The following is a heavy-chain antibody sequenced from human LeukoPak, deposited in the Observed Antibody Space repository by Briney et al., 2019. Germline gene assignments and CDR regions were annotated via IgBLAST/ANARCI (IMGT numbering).Heavy chain of an antibody. CDR1: GYTFTSYG. J-gene: IGHJ4*02. CDR3: ARDIVEAVAVTSFDY. V-gene: IGHV1-18*01. CDR2: ISAYNGNT. D-gene: IGHD2-15*01. Sequence: ASVKVSCKASGYTFTSYGISWVRQAPGQGLEWMGWISAYNGNTNYAQKLQGRVTITTDTSTSTAYMELRSLRSDDTAVYYCARDIVEAVAVTSFDYWGQGTLVTVSS.